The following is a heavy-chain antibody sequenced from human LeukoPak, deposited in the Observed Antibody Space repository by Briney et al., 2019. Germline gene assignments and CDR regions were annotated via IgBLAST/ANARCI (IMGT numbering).Heavy chain of an antibody. V-gene: IGHV4-4*02. CDR1: GVSISSSNW. CDR2: IYHSGST. Sequence: SGTLSLTCAVSGVSISSSNWWHWVRQPPGKGLEWIGEIYHSGSTNYNPSLKSRVTISVDKSKNQFSLKLSSVTAADTAVYYCARVAVVVVTAILRYYYYMDVWGKGTTVTVSS. D-gene: IGHD2-21*02. J-gene: IGHJ6*03. CDR3: ARVAVVVVTAILRYYYYMDV.